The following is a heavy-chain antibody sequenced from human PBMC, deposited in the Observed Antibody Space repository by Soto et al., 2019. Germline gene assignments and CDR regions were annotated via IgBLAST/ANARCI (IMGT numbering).Heavy chain of an antibody. J-gene: IGHJ4*02. Sequence: PGKSLRLSCTASGFTFSNYAISSVRQAPGTGLEWVSTFSSSGGGTYYADSVKGRFTTSRANSKNTPYLQMNSLRAEDTAVYHCTKENRYCSGANCFTFDYWGLGTLVTVSS. V-gene: IGHV3-23*01. CDR3: TKENRYCSGANCFTFDY. D-gene: IGHD2-15*01. CDR1: GFTFSNYA. CDR2: FSSSGGGT.